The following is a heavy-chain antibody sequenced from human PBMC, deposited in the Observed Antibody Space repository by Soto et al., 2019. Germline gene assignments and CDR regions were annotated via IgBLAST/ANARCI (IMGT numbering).Heavy chain of an antibody. CDR1: GYTFTSYA. V-gene: IGHV1-3*01. D-gene: IGHD3-9*01. CDR2: INAGNGNT. CDR3: ARCSPEILRYFDWLSSVFDY. J-gene: IGHJ4*02. Sequence: ASVKVSCKASGYTFTSYAMHWVRQAPGQRLEWMGWINAGNGNTKYSQKFQGRVTITMDTSASTAYMELSSLRSEDTAVYYCARCSPEILRYFDWLSSVFDYWGQGTLVTVSS.